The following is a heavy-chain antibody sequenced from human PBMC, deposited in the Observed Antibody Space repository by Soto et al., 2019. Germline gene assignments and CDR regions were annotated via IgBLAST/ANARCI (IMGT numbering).Heavy chain of an antibody. CDR3: ARDWRRDGYNYLFDY. Sequence: SETLSLTCTVSGGSVSSGSSYWSWIRQPPGKGLEWIGYIYYSGSTNYNPSLKSRVTISVDTSKNQFSLKLSSVTAADTAVYYCARDWRRDGYNYLFDYWGQGTLVTVSS. V-gene: IGHV4-61*01. J-gene: IGHJ4*02. D-gene: IGHD5-12*01. CDR2: IYYSGST. CDR1: GGSVSSGSSY.